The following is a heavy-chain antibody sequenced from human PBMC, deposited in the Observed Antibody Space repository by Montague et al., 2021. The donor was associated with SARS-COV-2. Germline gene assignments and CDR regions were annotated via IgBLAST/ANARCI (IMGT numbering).Heavy chain of an antibody. V-gene: IGHV4-61*02. Sequence: TLSLTCTVSGGSISSGSYYWSWIRQPAGKGLEWIGRIYTSGSTNYNPSLKSRATILVDTSKHQSSRKLSSVTAADTAVYYCARDGAIGVSGSNTGSYYYYGLDVWGQGTPVTVSS. CDR3: ARDGAIGVSGSNTGSYYYYGLDV. D-gene: IGHD3-22*01. CDR1: GGSISSGSYY. CDR2: IYTSGST. J-gene: IGHJ6*02.